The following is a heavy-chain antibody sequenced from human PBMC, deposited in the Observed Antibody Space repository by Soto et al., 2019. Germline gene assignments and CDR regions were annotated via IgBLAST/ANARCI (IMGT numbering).Heavy chain of an antibody. CDR3: ARLYSGSYNYFDY. D-gene: IGHD1-26*01. CDR1: GGTFSSYA. Sequence: QVQLVQSGAEVKKPRSSVKVSCNASGGTFSSYAISWVRQAPGQGLEWMGGIIPIFGTANYAQKFQGRVTITAGESTSTAYMELSSLRSEDTAVYYCARLYSGSYNYFDYWGQGTLVTVSS. V-gene: IGHV1-69*01. CDR2: IIPIFGTA. J-gene: IGHJ4*02.